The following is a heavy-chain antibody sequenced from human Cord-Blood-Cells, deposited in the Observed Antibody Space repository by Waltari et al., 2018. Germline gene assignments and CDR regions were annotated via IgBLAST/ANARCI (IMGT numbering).Heavy chain of an antibody. D-gene: IGHD1-1*01. V-gene: IGHV3-30*04. CDR1: GFTFSSYA. CDR3: ARAVERWYYYYGMDV. Sequence: QVQLVESGGGVVQPGRSLRLSCAASGFTFSSYAMHWVRQAPGKGLEWVAVISYDGSNKYYADSVKGRFTISRDNSKNTLYLQMNSLRAEDTAVYYCARAVERWYYYYGMDVWGQGTTVTVSS. CDR2: ISYDGSNK. J-gene: IGHJ6*02.